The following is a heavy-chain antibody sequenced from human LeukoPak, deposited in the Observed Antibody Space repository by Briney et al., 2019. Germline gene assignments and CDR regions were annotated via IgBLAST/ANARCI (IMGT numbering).Heavy chain of an antibody. CDR3: ARGLAAAGYYYYYYGMDV. D-gene: IGHD6-13*01. Sequence: SQTLSLTCAISGDSVSSNSVTWNWIRQSPSRGLEWLGRTYYRSTWYNDYAVSVRGRITVNPDTSKNQFSLKLTSVTAADTAVYYCARGLAAAGYYYYYYGMDVWGQGTTVTVSS. CDR1: GDSVSSNSVT. J-gene: IGHJ6*02. CDR2: TYYRSTWYN. V-gene: IGHV6-1*01.